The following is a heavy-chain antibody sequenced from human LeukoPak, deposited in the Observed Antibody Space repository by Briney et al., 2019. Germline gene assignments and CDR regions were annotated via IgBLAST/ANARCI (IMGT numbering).Heavy chain of an antibody. CDR3: ARAPGITVEGYYYYYMYV. D-gene: IGHD6-19*01. J-gene: IGHJ6*03. CDR2: IYPGDSDN. V-gene: IGHV5-51*01. CDR1: GYSFTSYW. Sequence: GESLKISCKGSGYSFTSYWIGWVRQLPGKGLEWMGIIYPGDSDNRYSPSFQGQVTISADKSTRTAYLRWGNMTASDDPVDYSARAPGITVEGYYYYYMYVWGKGTTVTVSS.